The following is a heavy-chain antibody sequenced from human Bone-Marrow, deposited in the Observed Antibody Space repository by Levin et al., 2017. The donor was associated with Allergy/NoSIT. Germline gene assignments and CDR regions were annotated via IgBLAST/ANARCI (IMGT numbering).Heavy chain of an antibody. Sequence: PGESLKISCKTSGXXXTSFXXNXXXXXXXQGLEWMGWMYPNSDNAGYAQKFQGRVTMTRNTSISTAYMELSSLRSEDTAIYYCARGELGSGYLFDYWGQGTLVTVSS. J-gene: IGHJ4*02. CDR3: ARGELGSGYLFDY. D-gene: IGHD5-12*01. CDR1: GXXXTSFX. V-gene: IGHV1-8*01. CDR2: MYPNSDNA.